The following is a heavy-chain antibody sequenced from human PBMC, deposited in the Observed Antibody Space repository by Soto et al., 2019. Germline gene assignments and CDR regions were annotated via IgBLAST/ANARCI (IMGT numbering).Heavy chain of an antibody. V-gene: IGHV3-74*01. CDR2: INSDGSST. J-gene: IGHJ4*02. CDR3: ARVARYYYGSGSNWGVDY. CDR1: GFTFSSYW. Sequence: GGSLRLSCAASGFTFSSYWMHWVRQAPGKGLVWVSRINSDGSSTSYADSVKGRFTISRDNAKNSLYLQMNSLRAEDTAVYYCARVARYYYGSGSNWGVDYWGQGTLVTVSS. D-gene: IGHD3-10*01.